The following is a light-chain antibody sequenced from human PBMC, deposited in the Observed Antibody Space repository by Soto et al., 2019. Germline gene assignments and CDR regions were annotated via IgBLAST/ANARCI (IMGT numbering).Light chain of an antibody. CDR3: LHVASFPIS. V-gene: IGKV1-12*01. Sequence: DIQLTQSPSSVSASVGDRVTITCRANQFIKSHLVWYQQKPGKAPDLLIHLASTLHSGVPSRFSGSGFGTDFNLTINSLQPEDVGTSFCLHVASFPISFGPGTRLE. CDR2: LAS. CDR1: QFIKSH. J-gene: IGKJ5*01.